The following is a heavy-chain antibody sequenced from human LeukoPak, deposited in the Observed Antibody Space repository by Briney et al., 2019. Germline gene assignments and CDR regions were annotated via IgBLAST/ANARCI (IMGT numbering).Heavy chain of an antibody. CDR2: IYGGGDT. J-gene: IGHJ5*02. Sequence: PGGSLRLSCAASGFTVTDNYMNWVRQSSGKGLEWVSVIYGGGDTNYADSVKGRFTISRDNTKNSLYLQMDSLRAEDTAVYYCASQFYCSSTRCFRAWGQGTLVTVSS. D-gene: IGHD2-2*01. CDR1: GFTVTDNY. V-gene: IGHV3-53*01. CDR3: ASQFYCSSTRCFRA.